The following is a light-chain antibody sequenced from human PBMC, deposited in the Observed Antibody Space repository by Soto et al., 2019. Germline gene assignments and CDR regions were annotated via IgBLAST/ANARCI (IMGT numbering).Light chain of an antibody. Sequence: QSALTQPPSASGSPGQSVTISCAGTSSDVGAYNYVSWYQQHPGKAPKLMIYEVSKRPSGVPDRFSGSKSGNTASLTVSGLQAEDEADYYCSAYAVSSTLFGGGTKLTVL. V-gene: IGLV2-8*01. CDR3: SAYAVSSTL. J-gene: IGLJ2*01. CDR1: SSDVGAYNY. CDR2: EVS.